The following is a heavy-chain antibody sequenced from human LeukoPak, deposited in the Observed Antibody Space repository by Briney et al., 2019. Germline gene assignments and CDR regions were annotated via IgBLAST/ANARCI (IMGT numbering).Heavy chain of an antibody. V-gene: IGHV3-15*01. Sequence: GSLRLSCVASGFTFSDAWMGWVRQAPGKGLEWVGRIKSKIDGGTIDYGAPVKGRFTISRDDSRNTLYLQMNSLKTEDTAVYYCTTRRQDGCWGQGTLVTVS. CDR1: GFTFSDAW. D-gene: IGHD6-25*01. CDR2: IKSKIDGGTI. CDR3: TTRRQDGC. J-gene: IGHJ4*02.